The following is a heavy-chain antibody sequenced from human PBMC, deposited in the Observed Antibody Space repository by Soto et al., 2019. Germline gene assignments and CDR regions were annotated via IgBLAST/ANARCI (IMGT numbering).Heavy chain of an antibody. J-gene: IGHJ6*03. CDR2: SSTSGSST. CDR3: ANLAKNYYHYMDV. D-gene: IGHD1-26*01. V-gene: IGHV3-11*01. Sequence: QVQLVESGGGLVKPGGSLRLSCAASGFSFSDYYMRWIRQAPGKGLEWVSLSSTSGSSTDYADSVKGRFTISRDNAKNSLSLQMNSMRAEDTAVYYCANLAKNYYHYMDVWGKGTTVTVSS. CDR1: GFSFSDYY.